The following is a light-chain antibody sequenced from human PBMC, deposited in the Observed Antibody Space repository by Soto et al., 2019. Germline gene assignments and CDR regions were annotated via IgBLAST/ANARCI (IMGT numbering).Light chain of an antibody. CDR1: QSVSSTY. V-gene: IGKV3-20*01. J-gene: IGKJ5*01. CDR2: GAS. CDR3: QQYTGPPTT. Sequence: EIVLTQSPGTLSLSPGERATLSCRASQSVSSTYLAWYQQKPGQAPRLLIFGASNRATGIPDRFSGSGSGTDFTLTINRLEPEDFAVYYCQQYTGPPTTFGQGTRLEI.